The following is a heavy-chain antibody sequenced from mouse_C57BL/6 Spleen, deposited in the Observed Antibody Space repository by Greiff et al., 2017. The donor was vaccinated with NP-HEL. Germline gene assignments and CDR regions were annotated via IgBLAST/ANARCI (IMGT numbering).Heavy chain of an antibody. CDR3: ARNGGHFDY. V-gene: IGHV1-69*01. CDR2: IDPSDSYT. Sequence: VQLQQSGAELVMPGASVKLSCKASGYTFTSYWMHWVKQRPGQGLEWIGEIDPSDSYTNYNQKFKGKSTLTVDKSSSTAYMQLSSLTSEDSAVYYCARNGGHFDYWGQGTTLTVSS. J-gene: IGHJ2*01. CDR1: GYTFTSYW.